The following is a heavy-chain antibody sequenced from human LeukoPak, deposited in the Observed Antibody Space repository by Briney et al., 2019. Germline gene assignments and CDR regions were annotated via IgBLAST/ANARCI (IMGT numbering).Heavy chain of an antibody. V-gene: IGHV3-23*01. Sequence: QAGGSLRLSCEASGFIFSDYSMNWVRQAPGKGLEWVSAISGSGGSTYYADSVKGRFTISRDNSKNTLYLQMNSLRAEDTAVYYCAKEFVTTPVFDYWGQGTLVTVSS. CDR1: GFIFSDYS. CDR2: ISGSGGST. D-gene: IGHD4-17*01. CDR3: AKEFVTTPVFDY. J-gene: IGHJ4*02.